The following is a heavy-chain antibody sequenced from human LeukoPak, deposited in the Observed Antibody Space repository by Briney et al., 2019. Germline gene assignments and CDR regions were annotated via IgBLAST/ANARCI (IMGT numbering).Heavy chain of an antibody. V-gene: IGHV1-69*06. CDR1: GGTFSSYA. J-gene: IGHJ5*02. CDR2: IIPIFGTA. D-gene: IGHD2-2*01. CDR3: ARGCSSTSCYAGSWFDP. Sequence: SVKVSCKASGGTFSSYAISWVRQAPGQGLEWMGGIIPIFGTANYAQKFQGRVTITADKSTSTAYMELSSLRSEDTAVYYCARGCSSTSCYAGSWFDPWGQGTLVTVSS.